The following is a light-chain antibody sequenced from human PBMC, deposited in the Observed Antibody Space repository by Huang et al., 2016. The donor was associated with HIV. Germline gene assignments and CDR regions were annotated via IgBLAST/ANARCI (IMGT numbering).Light chain of an antibody. V-gene: IGKV2D-29*01. Sequence: DIVMTQTSLSLSVPPGQPASTSCKSSQSLLHSDGKTYLYWSLQKPGQPPQRLIYEISSRFSGEPDRCSGSGSGTDFTVKISRVEAEDVGVYYCMHSTQHPYTFGQGTKLEIK. J-gene: IGKJ2*01. CDR3: MHSTQHPYT. CDR2: EIS. CDR1: QSLLHSDGKTY.